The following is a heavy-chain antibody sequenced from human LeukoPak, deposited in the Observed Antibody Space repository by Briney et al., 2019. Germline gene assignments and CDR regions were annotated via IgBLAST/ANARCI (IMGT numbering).Heavy chain of an antibody. J-gene: IGHJ6*02. CDR3: AQYRTSWHGMDV. CDR2: IYYSGST. V-gene: IGHV4-59*01. D-gene: IGHD6-13*01. Sequence: SETLSLTCTVSGGSISSYYWSWIRQPPGKGLEWIGYIYYSGSTNYNPSLKSRVTISLDTSKKQFSLKVNSVTAADTAVYYCAQYRTSWHGMDVWGQGTTVTVSS. CDR1: GGSISSYY.